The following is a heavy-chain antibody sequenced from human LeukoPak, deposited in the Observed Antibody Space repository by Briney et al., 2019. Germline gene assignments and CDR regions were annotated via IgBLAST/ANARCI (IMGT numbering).Heavy chain of an antibody. D-gene: IGHD2-15*01. V-gene: IGHV3-7*01. Sequence: GGSLRLSCAVSGFTFSSYWMTWVRQAPGKGLEWVASIKEDGSEKYYEDSVKGRFTISRDNAKNSLYLQMNSLRAEDTAIYYCAGESPHCSGVSCFFDYWGQGTLVTVSS. CDR1: GFTFSSYW. J-gene: IGHJ4*02. CDR2: IKEDGSEK. CDR3: AGESPHCSGVSCFFDY.